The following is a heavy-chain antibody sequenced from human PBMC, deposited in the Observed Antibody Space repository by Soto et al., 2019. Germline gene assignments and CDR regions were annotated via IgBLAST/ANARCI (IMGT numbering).Heavy chain of an antibody. J-gene: IGHJ4*02. CDR1: GGSISSYY. CDR3: ARDREAARHFDY. D-gene: IGHD6-6*01. CDR2: IYYSGST. V-gene: IGHV4-59*01. Sequence: PSETLSLTCTVSGGSISSYYWSWIRQPPGKGLEWIGYIYYSGSTNYNPSLKSRVTISVDTSKNQFSLKLSSVTAADTAVYYCARDREAARHFDYWGQGTLVTVS.